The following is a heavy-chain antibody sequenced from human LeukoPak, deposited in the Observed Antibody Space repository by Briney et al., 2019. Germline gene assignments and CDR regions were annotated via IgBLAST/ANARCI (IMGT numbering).Heavy chain of an antibody. CDR2: TWYDGSHK. CDR1: GFTVSSNY. V-gene: IGHV3-33*08. J-gene: IGHJ6*02. D-gene: IGHD5-12*01. Sequence: GGSLRLSCAASGFTVSSNYMSWVRQAPGRGLEWVAVTWYDGSHKYYADSVKGRFTISRDNSKNTLYLQMNSLRAEDTAVYYCARDRSGYDRDGMDVWGQGTTVIVSS. CDR3: ARDRSGYDRDGMDV.